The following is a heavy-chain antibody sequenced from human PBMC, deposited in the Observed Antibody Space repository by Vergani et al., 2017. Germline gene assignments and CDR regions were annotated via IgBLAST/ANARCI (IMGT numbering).Heavy chain of an antibody. J-gene: IGHJ6*02. CDR2: ISSSSSYI. CDR3: ARDRDIQLWSPSGMDV. CDR1: GFTFSSYS. Sequence: EVQLVESGGGLVQPGRSLRLSCAASGFTFSSYSMNWVRQAPGKGLEWVSSISSSSSYIYYADSVKGRFTISRDNAKNSLYLQMNSLRAEDTAVYYCARDRDIQLWSPSGMDVWGQGTTVTVSS. V-gene: IGHV3-21*01. D-gene: IGHD5-18*01.